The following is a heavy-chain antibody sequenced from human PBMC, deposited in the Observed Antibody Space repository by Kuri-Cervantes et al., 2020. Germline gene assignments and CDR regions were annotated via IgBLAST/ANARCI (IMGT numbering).Heavy chain of an antibody. J-gene: IGHJ5*02. CDR3: ARDPPLKVGATGWFDP. V-gene: IGHV3-30-3*01. Sequence: GESLKISCAASGFIFSDYAIHWVRQAPGKGLEWVAVVSDDGSNRIYADSVKGRFTISRDNSKKTLYLQMTSLTTEDTAVYYCARDPPLKVGATGWFDPWGQGTLVTVSS. CDR2: VSDDGSNR. CDR1: GFIFSDYA. D-gene: IGHD1-26*01.